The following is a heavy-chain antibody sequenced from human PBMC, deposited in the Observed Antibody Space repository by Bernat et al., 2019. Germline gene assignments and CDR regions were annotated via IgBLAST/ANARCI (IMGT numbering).Heavy chain of an antibody. D-gene: IGHD1-26*01. CDR2: ISSNGGST. CDR1: GFTFSSYA. CDR3: ARDKGMRWEAQDAFDI. Sequence: VQLVESGGGLVKPGGSLRLSCAASGFTFSSYAMHWVRQAPGKGLEYVSAISSNGGSTYYANSVKGRFTISRDNSKNTLYLQMGSLRAEDMAVYYCARDKGMRWEAQDAFDIWGQGTMVTVSS. J-gene: IGHJ3*02. V-gene: IGHV3-64*01.